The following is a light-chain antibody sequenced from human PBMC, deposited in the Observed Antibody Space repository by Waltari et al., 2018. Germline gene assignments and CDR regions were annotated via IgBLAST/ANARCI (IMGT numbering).Light chain of an antibody. CDR1: QGISNS. V-gene: IGKV1-NL1*01. CDR3: QQYYSTLALT. CDR2: AAS. J-gene: IGKJ4*01. Sequence: DIQMTQSPSSLSASVRDRVSITCRASQGISNSLAWYQQKPGKAPKLLLYAASRLESGVPPRFSGSGSGAEYTLTISSRQPEDFATYYCQQYYSTLALTFGGGTKVEIK.